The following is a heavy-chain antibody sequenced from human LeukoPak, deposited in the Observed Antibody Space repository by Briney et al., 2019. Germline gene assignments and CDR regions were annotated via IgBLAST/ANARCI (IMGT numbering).Heavy chain of an antibody. J-gene: IGHJ4*02. V-gene: IGHV1-18*01. D-gene: IGHD3-10*01. Sequence: EASVKVSCKASGYTFTSYGISWVRQAPGQGLEWMGWISAYNGNTNYAQKLQGRVTMTTDTSTSTAYMELRSLRSDDTAVYYCAREYCLSYYGSGSPCPFDYWGQGTLVTVSS. CDR2: ISAYNGNT. CDR3: AREYCLSYYGSGSPCPFDY. CDR1: GYTFTSYG.